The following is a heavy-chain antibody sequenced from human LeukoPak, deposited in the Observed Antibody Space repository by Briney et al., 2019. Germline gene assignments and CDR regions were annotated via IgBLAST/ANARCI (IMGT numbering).Heavy chain of an antibody. CDR1: GFTFDDYG. J-gene: IGHJ4*02. D-gene: IGHD4-17*01. CDR2: ISSSGSTI. Sequence: GGSLRLSCAASGFTFDDYGMSWIRQAPGKGLEWVSYISSSGSTIYYADSVKGRFTISRDNAKNSLYLQMNSLRAEDTAVYYCASPSPYGDYPYWGQGTLVTVSS. CDR3: ASPSPYGDYPY. V-gene: IGHV3-11*01.